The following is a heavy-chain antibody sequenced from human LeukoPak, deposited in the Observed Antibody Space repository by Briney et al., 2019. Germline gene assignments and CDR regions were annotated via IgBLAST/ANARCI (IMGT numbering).Heavy chain of an antibody. V-gene: IGHV4-59*08. Sequence: SETLSLTCTVSGGSISGSYWSWIRQPPGKGLEWIAYINDSGTTRYYPSLKSRVTISVDTSKKQFSLKVNSVTAADTAVYYCARREAVLTGYFDYWGQGTLVTVSS. CDR2: INDSGTT. D-gene: IGHD1-14*01. J-gene: IGHJ4*02. CDR3: ARREAVLTGYFDY. CDR1: GGSISGSY.